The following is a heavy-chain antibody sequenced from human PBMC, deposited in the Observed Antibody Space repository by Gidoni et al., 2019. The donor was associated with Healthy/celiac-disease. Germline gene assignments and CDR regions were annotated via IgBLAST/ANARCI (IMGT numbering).Heavy chain of an antibody. J-gene: IGHJ3*02. CDR2: ITHSGST. CDR1: RAPFSAYY. V-gene: IGHV4-34*01. Sequence: QVQLQKWGAGLLMPSEPLSLTFAVYRAPFSAYYWSWLRQPPGKGLELIGEITHSGSTNYNPSLKSRVTIAVDTSKNQFSLKLSSVTAADTAVYYCASVSRYYYGRAFDIWGQGTMVTVSS. CDR3: ASVSRYYYGRAFDI. D-gene: IGHD3-10*01.